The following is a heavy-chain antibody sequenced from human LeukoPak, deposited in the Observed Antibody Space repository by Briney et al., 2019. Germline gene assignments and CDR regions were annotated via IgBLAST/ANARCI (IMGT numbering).Heavy chain of an antibody. CDR3: ARGECGGDCYSGGVDY. V-gene: IGHV3-7*03. J-gene: IGHJ4*02. CDR1: GFTFTNDF. Sequence: GGSLRLSCAASGFTFTNDFMTWVRQAPGKGLEWVANMKVDGSDIHYVDSVKGRFTISRDNAKNSLYLQMISLRAEDTAVYYCARGECGGDCYSGGVDYWGQGTLVAVSS. CDR2: MKVDGSDI. D-gene: IGHD2-21*02.